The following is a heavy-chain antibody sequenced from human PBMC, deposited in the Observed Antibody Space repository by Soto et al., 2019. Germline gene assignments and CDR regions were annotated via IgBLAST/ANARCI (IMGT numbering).Heavy chain of an antibody. Sequence: GGSLRLSCAASGFTFSSYGMHWVRQAPGKGLEWVAVISYDGSNKYYADSVKGRFTISRDNSKNTLYLQMNSLKGEDTAVYYCAKMGYGDYAGMDVWGQGTTVTVSS. CDR3: AKMGYGDYAGMDV. J-gene: IGHJ6*02. CDR1: GFTFSSYG. V-gene: IGHV3-30*18. D-gene: IGHD4-17*01. CDR2: ISYDGSNK.